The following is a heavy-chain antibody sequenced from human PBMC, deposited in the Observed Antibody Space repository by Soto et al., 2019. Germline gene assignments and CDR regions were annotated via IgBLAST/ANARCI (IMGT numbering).Heavy chain of an antibody. CDR2: VNPAGSAS. Sequence: EVQLVESGGGLVQPGGPLRLSCVGSGFTFSNYWMHWVRQVPGKGPVWVSRVNPAGSASSYADFVKGRFTVSRDNAKNTLYLKMNSLSADDTAVYYCATGGYSYGWGYWGQGTLVTVSS. CDR3: ATGGYSYGWGY. CDR1: GFTFSNYW. V-gene: IGHV3-74*01. D-gene: IGHD5-18*01. J-gene: IGHJ4*02.